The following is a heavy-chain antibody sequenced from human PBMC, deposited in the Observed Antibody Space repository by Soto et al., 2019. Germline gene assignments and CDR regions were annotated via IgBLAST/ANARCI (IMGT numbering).Heavy chain of an antibody. CDR3: ARGAMANFDY. Sequence: SLKVSCKASGGTFGSHGIAWVRQAPGRGLEWMGGFIAMLGTPTYAKKVQGRATITADESLTSSYLELRSLRSEDTAVYFCARGAMANFDYWAQGTVVTVSS. D-gene: IGHD5-18*01. CDR1: GGTFGSHG. CDR2: FIAMLGTP. J-gene: IGHJ4*02. V-gene: IGHV1-69*13.